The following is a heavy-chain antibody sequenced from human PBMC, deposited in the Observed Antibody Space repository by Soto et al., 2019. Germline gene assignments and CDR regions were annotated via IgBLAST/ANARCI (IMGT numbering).Heavy chain of an antibody. Sequence: ASAMVSCKASGYTFTGYYMHWVRQAPGQGLEWMGWINPNSGGTNYAQKFQGWVTMARDTSISTAYMELSRLRSDDTAVYYCARDNKAATPEDYYSYGQDVWAQGTTDNGS. CDR1: GYTFTGYY. D-gene: IGHD2-15*01. V-gene: IGHV1-2*04. CDR3: ARDNKAATPEDYYSYGQDV. CDR2: INPNSGGT. J-gene: IGHJ6*02.